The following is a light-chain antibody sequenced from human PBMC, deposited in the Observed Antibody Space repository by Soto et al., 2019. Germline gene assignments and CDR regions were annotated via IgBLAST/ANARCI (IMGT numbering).Light chain of an antibody. CDR2: GAS. V-gene: IGKV1-39*01. J-gene: IGKJ4*01. CDR1: QSINVY. CDR3: QQTDSTPKT. Sequence: DIQMTQSRSSLSASVGDRVTITCRASQSINVYLHWYQQKPGKPPNLLIYGASSLQSGVPSRFSGGGSGTDFTLTISSLQPEDVGTYYCQQTDSTPKTFGGGTKVDIK.